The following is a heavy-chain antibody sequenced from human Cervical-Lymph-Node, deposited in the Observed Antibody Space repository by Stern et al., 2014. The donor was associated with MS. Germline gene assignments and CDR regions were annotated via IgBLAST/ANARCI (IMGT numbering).Heavy chain of an antibody. Sequence: EVQLVESGGGLVKPGGSLRISCAASGFTFSSYSMNWVRQAPGKGLEWVSSISSSMSYICYADSVKGRFTISRDNAKNSLYLQMNSLRAEDTAVYYCAREARVGATYYFDYWGQGTLVTVSS. CDR1: GFTFSSYS. D-gene: IGHD1-26*01. V-gene: IGHV3-21*01. CDR2: ISSSMSYI. J-gene: IGHJ4*02. CDR3: AREARVGATYYFDY.